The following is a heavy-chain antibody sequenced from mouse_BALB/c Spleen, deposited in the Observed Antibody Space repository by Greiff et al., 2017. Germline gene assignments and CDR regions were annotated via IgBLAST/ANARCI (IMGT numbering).Heavy chain of an antibody. CDR3: ARSGGNPWFAY. J-gene: IGHJ3*01. CDR2: ISSGSSTI. Sequence: EVHLVESGGGLVQPGGSRKLSCAASGFTFSSFGMHWVRQAPEKGLEWVAYISSGSSTIYYADTVKGRFTISRDNPKNTLFLQMTSLRSEDTAMYYCARSGGNPWFAYWGQGTLVTVSA. V-gene: IGHV5-17*02. D-gene: IGHD2-1*01. CDR1: GFTFSSFG.